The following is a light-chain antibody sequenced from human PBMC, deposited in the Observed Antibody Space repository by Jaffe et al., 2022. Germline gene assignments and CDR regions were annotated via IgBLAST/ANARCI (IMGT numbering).Light chain of an antibody. Sequence: DIQMTQSPSTLSASVGDRVTITCRASQSISSWLAWYQQKPGKAPKLLIYKASSLESGVPSRFSGSGSGTEFTLTISSLQPDDFATYYCQQYNSPCTFGQGTKLEIK. CDR1: QSISSW. J-gene: IGKJ2*02. V-gene: IGKV1-5*03. CDR2: KAS. CDR3: QQYNSPCT.